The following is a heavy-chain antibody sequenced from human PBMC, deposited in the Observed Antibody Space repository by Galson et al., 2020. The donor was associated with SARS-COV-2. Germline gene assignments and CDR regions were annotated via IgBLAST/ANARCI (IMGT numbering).Heavy chain of an antibody. CDR2: ISYDGSNK. CDR1: GFTFSSYA. J-gene: IGHJ3*02. D-gene: IGHD3-10*01. CDR3: ARALRGGYTNAFDI. Sequence: GGSLRLSCAASGFTFSSYAMHWVRQAPGKGLEWVAVISYDGSNKYYADSVKGRFTISRDNSKNTLYLQMNSLRAEDTAVYYCARALRGGYTNAFDIWGQGTMVTVSS. V-gene: IGHV3-30*04.